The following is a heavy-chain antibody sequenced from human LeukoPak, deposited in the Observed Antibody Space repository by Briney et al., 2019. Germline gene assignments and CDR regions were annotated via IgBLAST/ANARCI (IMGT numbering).Heavy chain of an antibody. CDR3: AREWYYYDSSGYWFDY. V-gene: IGHV4-30-2*01. CDR1: GGSISSGGYS. Sequence: PSQTLSLTCAVSGGSISSGGYSWSWIRQPPGKGLEWIGYIYHSGSTYYNPSLKSRVTMSVDTSKNQFSLKLSSVTAADTAVYYCAREWYYYDSSGYWFDYWGQGTLVTVSS. CDR2: IYHSGST. J-gene: IGHJ4*02. D-gene: IGHD3-22*01.